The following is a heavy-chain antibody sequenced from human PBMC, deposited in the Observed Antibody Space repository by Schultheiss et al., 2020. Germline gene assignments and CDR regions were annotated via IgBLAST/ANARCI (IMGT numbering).Heavy chain of an antibody. V-gene: IGHV3-74*01. CDR1: GFTFSSYW. J-gene: IGHJ3*02. CDR2: INSDGSST. Sequence: GGSLRLSCAASGFTFSSYWMHWVRQAPGKGLVWVSRINSDGSSTSYADSVKGRFTISRDNSKNTLYLQMNSLRAEDTAVYYCTTVLSGTNAFDIWGQGTMVTVSS. CDR3: TTVLSGTNAFDI. D-gene: IGHD2-15*01.